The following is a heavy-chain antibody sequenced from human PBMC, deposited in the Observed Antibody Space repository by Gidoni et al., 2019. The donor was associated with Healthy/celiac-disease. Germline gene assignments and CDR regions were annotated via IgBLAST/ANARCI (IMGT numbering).Heavy chain of an antibody. CDR1: GGSFSGYY. V-gene: IGHV4-34*01. Sequence: QVQLQQWGAGLLKPSETLSLTCAVYGGSFSGYYWSWIRQPPGKGLEWIGEINHSGSTNYNPSLKSRVTISVDTSKNQFSLKLSSVTAADTAVYYCARGTTVIYYYYYGMDVWGQGTTVTVSS. CDR2: INHSGST. J-gene: IGHJ6*02. D-gene: IGHD4-17*01. CDR3: ARGTTVIYYYYYGMDV.